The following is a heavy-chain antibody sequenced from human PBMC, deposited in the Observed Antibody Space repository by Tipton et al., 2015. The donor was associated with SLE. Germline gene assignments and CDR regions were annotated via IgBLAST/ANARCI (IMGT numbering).Heavy chain of an antibody. D-gene: IGHD1-14*01. CDR2: IYYSGST. J-gene: IGHJ2*01. CDR1: GGSISSSSYY. V-gene: IGHV4-39*01. Sequence: LRLSCTVSGGSISSSSYYWGWIRQPPGKGLEWIGSIYYSGSTYYNPSLKSRVTISVDTSTNQFSLKLSSVTAADTAVYYCARPPKTGYNVDLWGRGTLVTVSS. CDR3: ARPPKTGYNVDL.